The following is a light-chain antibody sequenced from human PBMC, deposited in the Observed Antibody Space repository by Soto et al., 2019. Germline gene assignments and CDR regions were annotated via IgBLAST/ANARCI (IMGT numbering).Light chain of an antibody. V-gene: IGKV3-20*01. CDR2: TAS. Sequence: DILLTQSPATLSLSLGERVTLSCRASQSVSDWVAWYQQKPGEAPKLLIYTASNRDSGIPYRFSGSVSGTDFSLTISELQPEDCAVYYCQQDCSSPRTFGQGTKVDIK. CDR1: QSVSDW. J-gene: IGKJ1*01. CDR3: QQDCSSPRT.